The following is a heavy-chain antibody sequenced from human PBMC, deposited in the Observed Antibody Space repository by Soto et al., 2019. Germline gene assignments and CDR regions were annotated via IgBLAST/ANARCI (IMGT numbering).Heavy chain of an antibody. CDR3: ARDVSGTYYYYGMDV. CDR2: INTGDGNT. J-gene: IGHJ6*04. V-gene: IGHV1-3*04. CDR1: GYIFTSYA. Sequence: ASVKVSCKASGYIFTSYAMHWVRQAPGQRLEWMGWINTGDGNTKYSQKLQGRVTITRDTSASTAYMELSSLTSEDAAVFYCARDVSGTYYYYGMDVCGAGTPVTVSS. D-gene: IGHD1-26*01.